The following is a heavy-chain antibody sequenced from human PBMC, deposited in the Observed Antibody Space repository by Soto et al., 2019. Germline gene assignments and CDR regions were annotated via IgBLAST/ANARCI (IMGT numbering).Heavy chain of an antibody. CDR2: IDSGGRTT. D-gene: IGHD3-10*01. CDR1: VFTFSRDW. CDR3: ARWFTYGNFDYFDY. Sequence: GGSLRLSCAASVFTFSRDWMHWFRQAPGKGLVWVSRIDSGGRTTTYADSVKGRFTISRDNTKNTLYLQMNGLRAEDTALYYCARWFTYGNFDYFDYWGQGTQVTVSS. V-gene: IGHV3-74*01. J-gene: IGHJ4*02.